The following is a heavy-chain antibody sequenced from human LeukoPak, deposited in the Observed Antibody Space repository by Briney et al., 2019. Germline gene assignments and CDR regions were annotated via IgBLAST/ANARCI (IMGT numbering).Heavy chain of an antibody. D-gene: IGHD6-13*01. V-gene: IGHV4-59*01. J-gene: IGHJ4*02. CDR3: ARVKAAAAAGEGRLFDY. CDR2: IHYSGST. CDR1: GGSISSYY. Sequence: PSETLSLTCTVSGGSISSYYWSWIRQPPGKGLEWIGYIHYSGSTNYNPSLKSRVTISVDTSKNQFSLKLSSVTAADTAVYYCARVKAAAAAGEGRLFDYWGQGTLVTVSS.